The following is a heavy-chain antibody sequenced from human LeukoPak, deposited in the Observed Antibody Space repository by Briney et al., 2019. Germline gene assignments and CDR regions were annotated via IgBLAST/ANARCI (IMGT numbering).Heavy chain of an antibody. CDR2: ISAYIGDT. V-gene: IGHV1-18*01. CDR3: ARDTRGLRSDPDYFDS. CDR1: DNTFSNYG. D-gene: IGHD2-21*02. Sequence: GASVKVSCKASDNTFSNYGISWVRQAPGQGLEWMGWISAYIGDTNYAQKVHDRVTLTTDTSTSTAYMELRGLTSDDTAIYYCARDTRGLRSDPDYFDSWGQGTLVAVSS. J-gene: IGHJ4*02.